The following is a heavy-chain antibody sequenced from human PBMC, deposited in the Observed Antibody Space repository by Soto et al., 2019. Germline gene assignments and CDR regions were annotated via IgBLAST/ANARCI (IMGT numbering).Heavy chain of an antibody. J-gene: IGHJ1*01. CDR1: GFTFSSYG. CDR3: AKGGDTTDFQH. D-gene: IGHD4-17*01. Sequence: GGSLRLSCAASGFTFSSYGMHWVRQAPGKGLEWVAVISYDGSNKYYADSVKGRLTISRDNSKNTLYLQMNSLRAEDTAVYYCAKGGDTTDFQHWGQGTLVTVSS. V-gene: IGHV3-30*18. CDR2: ISYDGSNK.